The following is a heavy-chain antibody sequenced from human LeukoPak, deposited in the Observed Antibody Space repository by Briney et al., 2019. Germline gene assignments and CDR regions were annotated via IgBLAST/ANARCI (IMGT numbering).Heavy chain of an antibody. J-gene: IGHJ4*02. CDR2: IYYSGST. Sequence: PSETLSLTCTVSGGSISSSSYYWGWIRQPPGKGLEWTGSIYYSGSTYYNPSLKSRVTISVDTSKNQFSLKLSSVTAADTAVYYCARGARGIVGASYYFDYWGQGTLVTVSS. CDR1: GGSISSSSYY. D-gene: IGHD1-26*01. V-gene: IGHV4-39*07. CDR3: ARGARGIVGASYYFDY.